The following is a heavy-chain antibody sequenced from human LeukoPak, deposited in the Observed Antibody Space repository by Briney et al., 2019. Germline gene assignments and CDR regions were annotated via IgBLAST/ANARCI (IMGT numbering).Heavy chain of an antibody. V-gene: IGHV4-38-2*01. CDR3: AVTINYDFWSGYAFDY. Sequence: SETLSLTCAVFGYSISSDYYWGWIRQSPGKGLEWIGSIHHSGSTHYNPSLKSRATISRHTSNNQFSLRLNSVTAADTGVYFCAVTINYDFWSGYAFDYWGRGTLVTVSS. CDR2: IHHSGST. CDR1: GYSISSDYY. J-gene: IGHJ4*02. D-gene: IGHD3-3*01.